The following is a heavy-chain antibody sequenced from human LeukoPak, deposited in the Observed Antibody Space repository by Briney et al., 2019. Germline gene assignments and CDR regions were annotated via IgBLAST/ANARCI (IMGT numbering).Heavy chain of an antibody. Sequence: GGSLRLSCAASGFTFSNYEVNWVRQAPGKGLEWVSYISSSGDIIYYADSVKGRFTISRDNAENSLYLQMNSLSAEDTAVYYCARESYCSGGSCAADAFDIWGQGTMVTVSS. CDR2: ISSSGDII. D-gene: IGHD2-15*01. CDR3: ARESYCSGGSCAADAFDI. V-gene: IGHV3-48*03. J-gene: IGHJ3*02. CDR1: GFTFSNYE.